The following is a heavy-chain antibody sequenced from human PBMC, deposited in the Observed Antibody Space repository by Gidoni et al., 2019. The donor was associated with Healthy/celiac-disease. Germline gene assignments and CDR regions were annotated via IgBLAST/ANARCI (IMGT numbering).Heavy chain of an antibody. V-gene: IGHV4-61*02. J-gene: IGHJ3*02. D-gene: IGHD3-22*01. CDR2: IYTRGST. CDR3: ARDSSHYYDSSGSDAFDI. Sequence: QVQLQESGPGLVKPSQTLSLTCTVSGGSISSGSYYWSWSRQPAGKGLEWIGRIYTRGSTNYNPALKSRVTISVDTSKNQFSLKLSSVTAADTAVYYCARDSSHYYDSSGSDAFDIWGQGTMVTVSS. CDR1: GGSISSGSYY.